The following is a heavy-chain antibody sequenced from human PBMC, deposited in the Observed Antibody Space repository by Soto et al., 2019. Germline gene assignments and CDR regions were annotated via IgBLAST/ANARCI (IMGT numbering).Heavy chain of an antibody. D-gene: IGHD2-15*01. Sequence: SETLSLTCTVSRGSINNSYWTWIRQPPGKRLEWIGYIHYTGTTNHNPSLRGRVTMSVDTSNNQFSLKLSSVTAADTAVYYCVRGANGGLFDYWGPGNMVTVSS. CDR3: VRGANGGLFDY. V-gene: IGHV4-59*01. CDR1: RGSINNSY. CDR2: IHYTGTT. J-gene: IGHJ4*02.